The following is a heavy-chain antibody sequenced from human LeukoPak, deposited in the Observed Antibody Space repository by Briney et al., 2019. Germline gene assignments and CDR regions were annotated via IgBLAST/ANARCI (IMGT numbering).Heavy chain of an antibody. D-gene: IGHD3-10*01. V-gene: IGHV3-15*01. Sequence: GGSLRLSCAASGFTFSNAWMSWVRQAPGKGLEWVGRIKSKTDGGTTDYAAPVKGRFTISRDDSKNTLYLQMNSLKTEDTAVYYCTTAGDPFTTYYYGSGVDYWGQGTLVTVSS. CDR3: TTAGDPFTTYYYGSGVDY. CDR1: GFTFSNAW. CDR2: IKSKTDGGTT. J-gene: IGHJ4*02.